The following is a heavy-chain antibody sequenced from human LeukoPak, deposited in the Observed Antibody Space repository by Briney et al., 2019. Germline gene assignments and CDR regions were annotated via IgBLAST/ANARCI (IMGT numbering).Heavy chain of an antibody. CDR1: GFTFSSYA. CDR2: ISGSGGST. V-gene: IGHV3-23*01. D-gene: IGHD3-22*01. J-gene: IGHJ4*02. CDR3: AKDYYYDSSGYFGPGESFDY. Sequence: GGSLRLSCAASGFTFSSYAMSWVRQAPGKGLEWVSAISGSGGSTYYADSVKGRFTISRDNSKNTLYLQMNSLRAEDTAVYHCAKDYYYDSSGYFGPGESFDYWGQGTLVTVSS.